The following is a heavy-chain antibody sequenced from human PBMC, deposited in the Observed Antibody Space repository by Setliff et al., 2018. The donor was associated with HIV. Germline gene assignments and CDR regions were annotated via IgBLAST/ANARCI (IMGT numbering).Heavy chain of an antibody. CDR2: IHTTGTT. V-gene: IGHV4-61*09. CDR1: GDSISSGSYY. J-gene: IGHJ4*02. Sequence: SETLSLTCSVSGDSISSGSYYWSWIRLPAGKGLEWIGQIHTTGTTNCNPSLKSRVTISVDTSKNQFSLKLSSVTAADKAVYYCARGGAFCGRDSCYYLDYWGQGILVTVSS. D-gene: IGHD2-21*02. CDR3: ARGGAFCGRDSCYYLDY.